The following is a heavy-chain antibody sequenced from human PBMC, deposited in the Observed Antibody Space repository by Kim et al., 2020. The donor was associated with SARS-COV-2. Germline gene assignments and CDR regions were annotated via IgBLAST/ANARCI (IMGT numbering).Heavy chain of an antibody. J-gene: IGHJ4*02. V-gene: IGHV5-51*01. CDR1: GYSFTSYW. CDR3: ARGAPGHDYGDYPEDY. CDR2: IYPGDSDT. D-gene: IGHD4-17*01. Sequence: GESLKISCKGSGYSFTSYWIGWVRQMPGKGLEWMGIIYPGDSDTRYSPSFQGQVTISADKSISTAYPQWSSLKASDTAMYYCARGAPGHDYGDYPEDYWGQGTLVTVSS.